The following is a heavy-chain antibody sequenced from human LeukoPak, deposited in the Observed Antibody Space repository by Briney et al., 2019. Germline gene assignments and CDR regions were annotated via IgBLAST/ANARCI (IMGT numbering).Heavy chain of an antibody. CDR2: ISGSGGST. Sequence: PGRSLRLSCAASGFTFSSYGMHWVRQAPGKGLEWVSAISGSGGSTYYADSVKGRFTISRDNSKNTLYLQMNSLRAEDTAVYYCAKGPRGYCSSTSCYGSIYFDYWGQGTLVTVSS. V-gene: IGHV3-23*01. D-gene: IGHD2-2*01. CDR1: GFTFSSYG. J-gene: IGHJ4*02. CDR3: AKGPRGYCSSTSCYGSIYFDY.